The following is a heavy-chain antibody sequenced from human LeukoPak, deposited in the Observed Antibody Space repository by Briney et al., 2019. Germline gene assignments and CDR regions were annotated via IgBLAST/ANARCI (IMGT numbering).Heavy chain of an antibody. D-gene: IGHD4-17*01. CDR2: IYTSGST. Sequence: SETLSLTCTVSGGSISSYYWSWIRQPAGKGLGWIGRIYTSGSTNYNPSLKSRVTISVDKSKNQFSLKLSSVTAADTAVYYCARGATATVTSLSYYYYYMDVWGKGTTVTVSS. V-gene: IGHV4-4*07. CDR3: ARGATATVTSLSYYYYYMDV. CDR1: GGSISSYY. J-gene: IGHJ6*03.